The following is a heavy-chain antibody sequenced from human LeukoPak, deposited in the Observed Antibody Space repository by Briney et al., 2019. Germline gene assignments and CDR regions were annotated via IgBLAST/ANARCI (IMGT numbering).Heavy chain of an antibody. J-gene: IGHJ4*02. CDR2: IYYSGST. CDR3: ARGLAGPYYFDY. CDR1: GGSISSSSYY. V-gene: IGHV4-39*07. Sequence: SETLSLTCTVSGGSISSSSYYWGWIRQPPGKGLEWIGSIYYSGSTYYNPSLKSRVTISVDTSENQFSLKLSSVTAADTAVYYCARGLAGPYYFDYWGQGTLVTVSS.